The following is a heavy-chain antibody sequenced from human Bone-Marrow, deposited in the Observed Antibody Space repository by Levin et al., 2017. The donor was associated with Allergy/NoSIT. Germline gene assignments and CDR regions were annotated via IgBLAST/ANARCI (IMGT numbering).Heavy chain of an antibody. CDR2: MFAGGAA. V-gene: IGHV4-61*02. J-gene: IGHJ5*02. D-gene: IGHD6-13*01. CDR1: GASINNTNHY. CDR3: ARDESVNSWHTGWFDP. Sequence: PSETLSLTCTVSGASINNTNHYWSWIRQPAGKGLEWIGRMFAGGAATYNRSLRSRVTISIDTSKNQFSLTLTSVTAADTAVYYCARDESVNSWHTGWFDPWGQGTLVTVSS.